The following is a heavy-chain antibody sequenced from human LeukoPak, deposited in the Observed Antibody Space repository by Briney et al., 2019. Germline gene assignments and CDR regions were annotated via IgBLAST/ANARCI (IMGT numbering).Heavy chain of an antibody. V-gene: IGHV3-30*02. CDR3: AKELVSLADY. Sequence: GGSLRLSCAASGFTFSSYGMHWVRQAPGKGLEWVAFIRYDGSNKYYADSVKGRFTISRDNSKNTLYLQTNSLRAEDTAVYYCAKELVSLADYWGQGTLVTVSS. CDR1: GFTFSSYG. CDR2: IRYDGSNK. J-gene: IGHJ4*02.